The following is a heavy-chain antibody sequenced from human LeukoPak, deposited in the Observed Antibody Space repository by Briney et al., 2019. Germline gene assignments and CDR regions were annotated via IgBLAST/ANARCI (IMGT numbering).Heavy chain of an antibody. CDR2: ISYDGSNK. D-gene: IGHD3-22*01. J-gene: IGHJ4*02. Sequence: GGSLRLSCVASGFTFSSYAMHWVRQAPGKGLEWVAVISYDGSNKYYADSVKGRFTISRDNSKNTLYLQMNSLKAEDTAVYYCAKSYYYDKLAYYWGQGTLVTVSS. CDR1: GFTFSSYA. V-gene: IGHV3-30*18. CDR3: AKSYYYDKLAYY.